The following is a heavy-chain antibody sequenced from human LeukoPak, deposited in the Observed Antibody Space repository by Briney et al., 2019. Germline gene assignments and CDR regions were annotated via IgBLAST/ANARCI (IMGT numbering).Heavy chain of an antibody. CDR3: ARRPAIVSFRFDP. V-gene: IGHV4-59*12. CDR2: IYYSGST. Sequence: SETLSLTCTVSGGSISSYYWSWIRQPPGKGLEWIGYIYYSGSTNYNPSLKSRVTISVDTSKNQFSLKLSSVTAAETGIYYCARRPAIVSFRFDPWGQGTLVTVSS. CDR1: GGSISSYY. J-gene: IGHJ5*02. D-gene: IGHD3-16*01.